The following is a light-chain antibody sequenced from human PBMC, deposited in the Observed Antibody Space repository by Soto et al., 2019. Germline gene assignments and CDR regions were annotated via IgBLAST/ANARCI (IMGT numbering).Light chain of an antibody. Sequence: QSVLTQPPSASGTPGQRVTISCSGSSSNIGSNYVYWYQQLPGTAPKLLIYKNNQRPSGVPDRFSGSKSGTSASLAISGLRSEDDADYYCASWDDSLSGVLFGGGTKLTVL. CDR1: SSNIGSNY. V-gene: IGLV1-47*01. CDR3: ASWDDSLSGVL. CDR2: KNN. J-gene: IGLJ2*01.